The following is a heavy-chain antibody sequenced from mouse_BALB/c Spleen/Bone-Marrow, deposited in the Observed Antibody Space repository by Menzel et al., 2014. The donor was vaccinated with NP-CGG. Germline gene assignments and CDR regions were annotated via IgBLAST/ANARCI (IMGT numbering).Heavy chain of an antibody. V-gene: IGHV7-3*02. CDR1: GFTFTDYY. J-gene: IGHJ2*01. CDR2: IRNKANGYTT. Sequence: EVKLMESGGGLVQPGGSLRLSCATSGFTFTDYYMNWVRQPLGKALEWLGFIRNKANGYTTEYSTSVKGRFTISRDNSQSILYLQMNTLRGEDSATYYCARDKGGVFFDYWGQGTTLTVSS. CDR3: ARDKGGVFFDY.